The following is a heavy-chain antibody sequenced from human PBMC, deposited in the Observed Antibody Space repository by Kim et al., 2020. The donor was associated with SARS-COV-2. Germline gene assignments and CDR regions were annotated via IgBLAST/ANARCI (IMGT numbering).Heavy chain of an antibody. Sequence: SVKVSCKASGGTFSSYAISWVRQAPGQGLEWMGRIIPILGIANYAQKFQGRVTITADKSTSTAYMELSSLRSEDTAVYYCARNFAEIYGSGSTFDYWGQGTLVTVSS. CDR3: ARNFAEIYGSGSTFDY. V-gene: IGHV1-69*04. D-gene: IGHD3-10*01. CDR1: GGTFSSYA. J-gene: IGHJ4*02. CDR2: IIPILGIA.